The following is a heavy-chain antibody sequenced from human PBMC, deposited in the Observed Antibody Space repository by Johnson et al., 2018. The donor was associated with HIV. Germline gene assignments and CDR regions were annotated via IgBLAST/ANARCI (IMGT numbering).Heavy chain of an antibody. D-gene: IGHD6-19*01. CDR1: GFIFSSSW. CDR2: SKSDGSTT. V-gene: IGHV3-74*01. CDR3: AKDRVRYSSDVDALDM. Sequence: VQLVESGGGLVQPGGSLRLSCAGSGFIFSSSWIHWVRQVPGKGLVWVSRSKSDGSTTTYADSVTGRSTIARDNAKHSLHLQMNSLRTEDTAIYYCAKDRVRYSSDVDALDMWGQGTMVTVSP. J-gene: IGHJ3*02.